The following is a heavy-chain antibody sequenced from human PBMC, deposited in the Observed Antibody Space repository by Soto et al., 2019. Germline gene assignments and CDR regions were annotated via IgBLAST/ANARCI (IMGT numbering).Heavy chain of an antibody. Sequence: QVQLVESGGGVVQPGRSLRLSCAASGFTFSSYGMHWVRQAPGKGLEWVAVISDDGSNKYYADSVKGRFAISRDNSQNTLYLQMNSLRAEDTAVYYCAKDGQKRGYSYGSETPYYFDYWGQGTLVTVSS. CDR1: GFTFSSYG. J-gene: IGHJ4*02. V-gene: IGHV3-30*18. D-gene: IGHD5-18*01. CDR2: ISDDGSNK. CDR3: AKDGQKRGYSYGSETPYYFDY.